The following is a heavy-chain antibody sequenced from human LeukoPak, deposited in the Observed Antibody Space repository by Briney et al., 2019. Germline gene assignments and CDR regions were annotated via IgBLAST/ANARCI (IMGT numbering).Heavy chain of an antibody. D-gene: IGHD1-26*01. J-gene: IGHJ4*02. CDR1: GFTFSSYW. CDR3: AKRIVGPYFYYFDY. V-gene: IGHV3-74*01. Sequence: GGSLRLSCAASGFTFSSYWMHWVRQAPGKGLVWVSRSTDGTTTSYADSVKGRFTISRDNAKNTLYLQMNSLRAEDTAVYYCAKRIVGPYFYYFDYWGQGTLVTVSS. CDR2: STDGTTT.